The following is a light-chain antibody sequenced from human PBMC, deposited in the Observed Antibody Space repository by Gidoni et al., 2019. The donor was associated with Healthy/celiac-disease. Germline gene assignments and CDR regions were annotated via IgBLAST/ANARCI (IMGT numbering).Light chain of an antibody. CDR3: QQYGSSRWT. Sequence: EIVLTQSPGTLSLSPGERATLSCRASQSVSSSYLAWYQQKPGQAPRLLIYGASIRATGIPDRFSGSGSGTDFTLTISRLEPEDFAVYYCQQYGSSRWTFGQXTKVEIK. CDR1: QSVSSSY. CDR2: GAS. V-gene: IGKV3-20*01. J-gene: IGKJ1*01.